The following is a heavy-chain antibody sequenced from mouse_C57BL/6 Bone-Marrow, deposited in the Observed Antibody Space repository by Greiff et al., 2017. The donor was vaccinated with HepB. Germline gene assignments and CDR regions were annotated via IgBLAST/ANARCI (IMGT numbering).Heavy chain of an antibody. CDR1: GFTFSDYG. CDR3: ARFDYDNYAMDY. V-gene: IGHV5-17*01. J-gene: IGHJ4*01. Sequence: EVQRVESGGGLVKPGGSLKLSCAASGFTFSDYGMHWVRQAPEKGLEWVAYISSGSSTINYADTVKGRFTISRDNAKNTLFLQMTSLRSEDTAMYYCARFDYDNYAMDYWGQGTSVTVSS. D-gene: IGHD2-4*01. CDR2: ISSGSSTI.